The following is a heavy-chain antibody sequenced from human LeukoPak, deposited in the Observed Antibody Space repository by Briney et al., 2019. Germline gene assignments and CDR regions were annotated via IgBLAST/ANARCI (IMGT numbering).Heavy chain of an antibody. D-gene: IGHD3-9*01. V-gene: IGHV1-8*03. CDR1: GYTFTSYD. Sequence: GASVKVSCKASGYTFTSYDINWVRQATGQGLEWMGWMNPNSGNTGYAQKFQGRVTITRNTSISTAYMELSSLRSEDTAVYYCARDTIYSRGVISRRVRVFDYWGQGTLVTVSS. J-gene: IGHJ4*02. CDR2: MNPNSGNT. CDR3: ARDTIYSRGVISRRVRVFDY.